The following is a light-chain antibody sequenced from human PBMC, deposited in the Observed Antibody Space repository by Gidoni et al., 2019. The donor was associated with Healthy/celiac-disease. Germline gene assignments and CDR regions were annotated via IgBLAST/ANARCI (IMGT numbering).Light chain of an antibody. CDR1: QSVLYSSNNKNY. CDR3: QQYYSTRPIT. Sequence: ERATINCKSSQSVLYSSNNKNYLAWYQQKPGQPPKLLIYWASTRESGVPDRFSGSGSGTDFTLTISSLQAEDVAVYYCQQYYSTRPITFGQXTRLEIK. CDR2: WAS. J-gene: IGKJ5*01. V-gene: IGKV4-1*01.